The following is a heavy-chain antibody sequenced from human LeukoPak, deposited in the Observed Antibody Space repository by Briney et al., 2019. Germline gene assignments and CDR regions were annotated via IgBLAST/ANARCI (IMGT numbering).Heavy chain of an antibody. V-gene: IGHV4-31*03. CDR2: IYYSGST. J-gene: IGHJ5*02. CDR3: ARASGQTGNWLDP. CDR1: GGSISSGGYY. Sequence: SETLSLTCTVSGGSISSGGYYWSWIRQHPGKGLEWIGYIYYSGSTYYNPSLKSRVTISVDTSKNQFFLKLSSVTAADTAVYYCARASGQTGNWLDPWGQGTLVTVSS.